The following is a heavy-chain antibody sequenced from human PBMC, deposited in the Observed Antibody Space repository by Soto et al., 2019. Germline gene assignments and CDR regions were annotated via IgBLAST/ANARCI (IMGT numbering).Heavy chain of an antibody. CDR2: LIPLFDMT. Sequence: QVQLVQSGAEVRKPGSSVKVSCKASGGTFSSYAISWVRQAPGQGLEWMGGLIPLFDMTNYAQKFQGRVTITADKSTGTAYMELSGLRSEDTAIYYSARGVWDCSGGGCSGWFDPWGQGTLVTVSA. J-gene: IGHJ5*02. CDR1: GGTFSSYA. CDR3: ARGVWDCSGGGCSGWFDP. V-gene: IGHV1-69*17. D-gene: IGHD2-15*01.